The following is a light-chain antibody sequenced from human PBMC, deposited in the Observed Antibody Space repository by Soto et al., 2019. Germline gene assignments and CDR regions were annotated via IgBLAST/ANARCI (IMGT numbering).Light chain of an antibody. CDR3: QQYNSYPWT. CDR1: QSISSW. J-gene: IGKJ1*01. CDR2: KAS. Sequence: DIQMTQSPSTLSASVGDRVTITCGASQSISSWLAWYQQKPGKAPKLLIYKASSLESGVPSRFRGSGSGTEFTLTISSLKTDDFETYYCQQYNSYPWTFGQGTKVDI. V-gene: IGKV1-5*03.